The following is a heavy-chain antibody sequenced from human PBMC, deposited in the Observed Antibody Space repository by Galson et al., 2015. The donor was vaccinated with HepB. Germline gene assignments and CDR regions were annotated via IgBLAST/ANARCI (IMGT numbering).Heavy chain of an antibody. CDR3: ATGLNTVVTHDVFDI. CDR2: FDPGDGET. J-gene: IGHJ3*02. V-gene: IGHV1-24*01. CDR1: GYTLIDLS. D-gene: IGHD4-23*01. Sequence: SVKVSCKVSGYTLIDLSIHWVRQAPGKGLEWMGGFDPGDGETIYAQKFQGRVTMTEDTSTDTAYMELSSLRSDDTAVYYCATGLNTVVTHDVFDIWGQGTMVTVSS.